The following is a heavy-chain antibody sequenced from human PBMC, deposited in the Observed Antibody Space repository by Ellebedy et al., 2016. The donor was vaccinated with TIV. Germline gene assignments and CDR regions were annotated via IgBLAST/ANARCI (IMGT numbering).Heavy chain of an antibody. CDR2: IIPIFGTA. J-gene: IGHJ6*02. CDR1: GGTFSSYA. CDR3: ARLTHDYGDYYGMDV. D-gene: IGHD4-17*01. Sequence: AASVTVSCKASGGTFSSYAISWVRQAPGQGLEWMGGIIPIFGTANYAQKFQGRVTITADESTSTAYMELSSLRSEDTAVYYCARLTHDYGDYYGMDVWGQGTTVTVSS. V-gene: IGHV1-69*13.